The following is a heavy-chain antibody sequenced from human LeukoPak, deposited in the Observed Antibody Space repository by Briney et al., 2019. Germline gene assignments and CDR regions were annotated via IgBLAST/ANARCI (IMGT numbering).Heavy chain of an antibody. V-gene: IGHV4-59*08. CDR3: ARHRPDYIPSGFDY. Sequence: SETLSLTRTVSGGSISSYYWSWIRQPPGKGLEWIGYIYHSGSTNYNPSLKSRVTISVDTSKNQFSLKLSSVTAADTAVYYCARHRPDYIPSGFDYWGQGTLVTVSS. CDR1: GGSISSYY. D-gene: IGHD3-16*01. J-gene: IGHJ4*02. CDR2: IYHSGST.